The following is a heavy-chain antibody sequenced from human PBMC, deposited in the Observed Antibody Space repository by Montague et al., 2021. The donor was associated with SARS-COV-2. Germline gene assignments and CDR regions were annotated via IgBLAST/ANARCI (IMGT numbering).Heavy chain of an antibody. CDR2: IDYSGST. CDR1: GGSISSSSYY. D-gene: IGHD2-15*01. CDR3: ARVISRQNNIVVVGLYYFDY. V-gene: IGHV4-39*07. J-gene: IGHJ4*02. Sequence: SETLSLTCTVSGGSISSSSYYWGWIRQPAGKGLEWIGSIDYSGSTYYXPSLKSRVTISVDTSKNQFSLKLSSVTAADTAVYYCARVISRQNNIVVVGLYYFDYWGQGTLVTVSS.